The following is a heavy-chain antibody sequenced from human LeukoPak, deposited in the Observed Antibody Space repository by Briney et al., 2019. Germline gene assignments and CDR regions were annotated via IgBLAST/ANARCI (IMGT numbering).Heavy chain of an antibody. V-gene: IGHV1-18*01. CDR1: GYTFTSYG. Sequence: VASVNVSCKASGYTFTSYGISWVRQAPGQGLEWMGWISAYNDNTNYAQKFQGGVTMTTDTSTSTAYMELRSLRSDDTAVYYCARDLRYYGSGADFDYWGQGTLVTVSS. CDR2: ISAYNDNT. D-gene: IGHD3-10*01. CDR3: ARDLRYYGSGADFDY. J-gene: IGHJ4*02.